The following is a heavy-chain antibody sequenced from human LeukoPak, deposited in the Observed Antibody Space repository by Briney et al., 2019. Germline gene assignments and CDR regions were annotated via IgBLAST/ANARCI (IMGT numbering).Heavy chain of an antibody. CDR3: ARSGCPGGSCYLRYSWLDL. CDR2: ITTTSSYI. V-gene: IGHV3-21*01. J-gene: IGHJ5*02. D-gene: IGHD2-15*01. CDR1: GFTFSNSD. Sequence: GGSLRLSCATSGFTFSNSDMNWVRQAPGKGLEWVSSITTTSSYIYYADSVRGRFIISRDNAKNSLYLHMDSLRAEDTAVYYCARSGCPGGSCYLRYSWLDLWGRGTLVTVSS.